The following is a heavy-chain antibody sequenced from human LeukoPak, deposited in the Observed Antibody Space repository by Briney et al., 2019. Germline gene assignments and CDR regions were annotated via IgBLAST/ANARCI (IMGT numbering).Heavy chain of an antibody. CDR1: GGSFSGYY. D-gene: IGHD3-10*01. CDR2: INHSGST. J-gene: IGHJ5*02. V-gene: IGHV4-34*01. Sequence: SETLSLTCAVYGGSFSGYYWSWIRQPPGKGLEWIGEINHSGSTNYNPSLKSRVTISVDTSKNQFSLKLSSVTAADTAVYYCARRMVRAYNWFGPWGQGTLVTVSS. CDR3: ARRMVRAYNWFGP.